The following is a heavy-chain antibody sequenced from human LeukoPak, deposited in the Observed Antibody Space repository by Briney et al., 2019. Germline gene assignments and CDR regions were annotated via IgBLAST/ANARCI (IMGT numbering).Heavy chain of an antibody. Sequence: SETLSLTCAVYGGSFSGYYWSWIRQPPGKGLEWIGEINHSGSTNYNPSLKSRVTISVDTSKNQFSLKLSSVTTADTAVYYCARDELLDAFDIWGQGTMVTVSS. CDR1: GGSFSGYY. CDR2: INHSGST. D-gene: IGHD1-26*01. CDR3: ARDELLDAFDI. V-gene: IGHV4-34*01. J-gene: IGHJ3*02.